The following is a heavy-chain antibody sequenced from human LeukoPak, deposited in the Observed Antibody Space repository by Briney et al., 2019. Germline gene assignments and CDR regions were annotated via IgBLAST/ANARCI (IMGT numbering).Heavy chain of an antibody. D-gene: IGHD1-1*01. V-gene: IGHV3-74*01. J-gene: IGHJ4*02. CDR3: AKNDFFDY. Sequence: GGSLRLSCAVSGFTFSSYWMHWVRQAPGKGLVWVSHIKTDGSTTAYADSVKGRFTISRDNAKNSLYLQMNSLRAGDTAVYYCAKNDFFDYWGQGTLVTVSS. CDR1: GFTFSSYW. CDR2: IKTDGSTT.